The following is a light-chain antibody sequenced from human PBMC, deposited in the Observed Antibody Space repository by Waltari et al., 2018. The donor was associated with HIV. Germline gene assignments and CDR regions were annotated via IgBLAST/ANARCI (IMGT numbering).Light chain of an antibody. V-gene: IGLV3-1*01. J-gene: IGLJ2*01. CDR1: KLGDKY. CDR2: HDS. Sequence: SYELTQPPSVSVSPGQTASITCSGDKLGDKYACWYQQKPGQSPVLVIYHDSKRPSGIPERFAGSNSWNTATLTISGTQAMDEADYYCQAWDSSPYVVFGGGTKLTVL. CDR3: QAWDSSPYVV.